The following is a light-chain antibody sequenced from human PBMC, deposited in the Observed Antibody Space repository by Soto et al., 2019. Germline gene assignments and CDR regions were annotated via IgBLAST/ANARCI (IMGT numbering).Light chain of an antibody. CDR1: QSVSSY. Sequence: EIVCTQSPATLSLCALERATLSCRASQSVSSYLAWYQQKPGQAPRLLIYDASNRATGIPARFSGSGSGTDFTLTISSLEPEDFAVYYCQQRSNWPPITFGQGTRLEIK. V-gene: IGKV3-11*01. CDR2: DAS. J-gene: IGKJ5*01. CDR3: QQRSNWPPIT.